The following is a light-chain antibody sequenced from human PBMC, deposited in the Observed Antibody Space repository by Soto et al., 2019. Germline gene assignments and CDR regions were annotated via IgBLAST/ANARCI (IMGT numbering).Light chain of an antibody. CDR2: DVS. CDR1: SSDVGGYDY. Sequence: QSALTQPASVSGSPGQSITISCPATSSDVGGYDYVSWYQQHPGKAPQLMIYDVSNRPSGVSDRFSGSRSGNTASLTISGLQAEDEGDYYCSSYTSSSTLFGGGTKLTVL. J-gene: IGLJ2*01. CDR3: SSYTSSSTL. V-gene: IGLV2-14*03.